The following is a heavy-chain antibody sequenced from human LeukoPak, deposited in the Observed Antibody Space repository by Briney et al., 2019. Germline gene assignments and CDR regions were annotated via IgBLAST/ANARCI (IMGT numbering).Heavy chain of an antibody. CDR3: ARDPKAGSGSYYDVNYYGMDV. CDR1: GGSVSSGSYY. V-gene: IGHV4-61*01. J-gene: IGHJ6*04. Sequence: SETLSLTCTVSGGSVSSGSYYWSWIRQPPGKGLEWIGYIYDSGSTNYNPSLKSRVTISVDTSKNQFSLKLSSVTAADTAVYYCARDPKAGSGSYYDVNYYGMDVWGKGTTVTVSS. D-gene: IGHD3-10*01. CDR2: IYDSGST.